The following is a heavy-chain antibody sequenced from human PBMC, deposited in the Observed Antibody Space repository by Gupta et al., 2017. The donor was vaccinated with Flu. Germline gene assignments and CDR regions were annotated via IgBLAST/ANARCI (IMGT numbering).Heavy chain of an antibody. J-gene: IGHJ6*03. D-gene: IGHD1-26*01. CDR1: W. CDR3: ARGRTGSYYQVHYMDV. CDR2: IKSAGSEK. V-gene: IGHV3-7*01. Sequence: WMSWVRQAPGKGLEWVANIKSAGSEKYYVDSVKGRFTISRDKAKNSLYLQMNSLRDEDTAVYYCARGRTGSYYQVHYMDVWGKGTTVTVSS.